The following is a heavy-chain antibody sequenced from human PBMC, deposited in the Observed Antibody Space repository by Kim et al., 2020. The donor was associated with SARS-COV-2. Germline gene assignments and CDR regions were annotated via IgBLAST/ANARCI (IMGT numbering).Heavy chain of an antibody. CDR3: ARVDTDYYYGMDV. D-gene: IGHD5-18*01. J-gene: IGHJ6*02. Sequence: ASVKVSCKASGYTFTSYYMHWVRQAPGQGLEWMGIINPSGGSTSYAQKFQGRVTMTRDTSTSTVYMELSSLRSEDTAVYYCARVDTDYYYGMDVWGQGTTVTVS. V-gene: IGHV1-46*01. CDR1: GYTFTSYY. CDR2: INPSGGST.